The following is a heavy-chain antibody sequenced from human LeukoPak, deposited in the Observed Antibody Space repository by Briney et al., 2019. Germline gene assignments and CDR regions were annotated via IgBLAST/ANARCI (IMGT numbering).Heavy chain of an antibody. V-gene: IGHV4-59*08. CDR3: ARHVPNYYDSREGFYY. Sequence: SETLSLTCTVSGGSISSYYWSWIRQPPGKGLEWIGYIYYSGSTNYNPSLKSRVTISVDTSKNQFSLKLSSVTAADTAVYYCARHVPNYYDSREGFYYWGQGTLVTVSS. CDR2: IYYSGST. J-gene: IGHJ4*02. D-gene: IGHD3-22*01. CDR1: GGSISSYY.